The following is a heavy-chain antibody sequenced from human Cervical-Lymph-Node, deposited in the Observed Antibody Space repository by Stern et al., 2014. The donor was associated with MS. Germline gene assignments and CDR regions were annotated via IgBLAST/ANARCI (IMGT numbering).Heavy chain of an antibody. CDR1: GGTFSSYA. Sequence: QVQLVQSGAEVKKPGSSVKVSCKASGGTFSSYAISWVRQAHGQGLEWMGGIIPIFGTANYAQKFQGRVTITADESTSTAYMELSSLRSEDTAVYYCARDGYGDYSGYYYGMDVWGQGTTVTVSS. V-gene: IGHV1-69*01. CDR2: IIPIFGTA. J-gene: IGHJ6*02. D-gene: IGHD4-17*01. CDR3: ARDGYGDYSGYYYGMDV.